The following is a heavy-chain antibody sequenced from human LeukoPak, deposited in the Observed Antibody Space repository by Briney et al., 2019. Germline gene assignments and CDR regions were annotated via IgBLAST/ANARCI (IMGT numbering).Heavy chain of an antibody. CDR3: ARDGSGWYYFDY. V-gene: IGHV3-21*01. D-gene: IGHD6-19*01. CDR1: GFTFSSYS. CDR2: ISSSSSYI. Sequence: GGSLRLSCAASGFTFSSYSMNWVRQTPGKGLEWVSSISSSSSYIYYADSVKGRLTISRDNAKNSLYLQMNSLRAEDTAVYYCARDGSGWYYFDYWGQGTLVTVSS. J-gene: IGHJ4*02.